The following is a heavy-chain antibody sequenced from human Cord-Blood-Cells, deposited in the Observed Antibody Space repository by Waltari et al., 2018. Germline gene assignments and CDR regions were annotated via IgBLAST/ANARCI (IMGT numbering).Heavy chain of an antibody. D-gene: IGHD6-25*01. V-gene: IGHV5-51*01. CDR1: GYSFTSYC. CDR3: ARHSIAADEGYYFDY. CDR2: FYPGDSDT. Sequence: EVQLVQSGAEVKKPGESLKISCKGSGYSFTSYCIGWVRQMPGKGLEWMGIFYPGDSDTNYSPTFQGQVTISADKSISTAYLQWSSLKASDTAMYYCARHSIAADEGYYFDYWGQGTLVTVSS. J-gene: IGHJ4*02.